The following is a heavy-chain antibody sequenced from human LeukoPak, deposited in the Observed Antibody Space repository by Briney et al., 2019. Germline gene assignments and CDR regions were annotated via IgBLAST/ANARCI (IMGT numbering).Heavy chain of an antibody. Sequence: SETLSLTCSVSGGSISSLYWSWIRQTPGKRLEWIGDFSYGGNTNYNPSLMSRVTISVDTSKNQLSLKMTSVTAADTAVYYCARGGAYGDYEGPYDAFDIWGQGTLVTVSS. V-gene: IGHV4-59*01. D-gene: IGHD4-17*01. CDR3: ARGGAYGDYEGPYDAFDI. J-gene: IGHJ3*02. CDR2: FSYGGNT. CDR1: GGSISSLY.